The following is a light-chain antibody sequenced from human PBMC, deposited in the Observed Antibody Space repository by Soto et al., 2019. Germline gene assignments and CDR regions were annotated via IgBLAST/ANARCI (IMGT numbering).Light chain of an antibody. CDR1: SSDVGGYNY. CDR3: SSYTSRSTFV. J-gene: IGLJ1*01. CDR2: DVS. Sequence: QSALTQPASVSGSPGQSITISCTGSSSDVGGYNYVSWYQQHPGKAPKLMIYDVSNRPSGVSNRFSGSKSGNTASLTISGLQAEDAAVFYCSSYTSRSTFVSGSGTKRTVL. V-gene: IGLV2-14*01.